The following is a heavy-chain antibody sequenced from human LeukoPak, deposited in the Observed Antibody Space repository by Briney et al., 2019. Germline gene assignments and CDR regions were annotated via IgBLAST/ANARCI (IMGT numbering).Heavy chain of an antibody. Sequence: ASVKVSCKATRYTFTSYYMHWVRQAPGQGLEWMGIINPSGGSTSYAQKFQGRVTMTRDTSTSTVYMELSSLRSEDTAVYYCARDRSPTYYDSSGYYYWGQGTLVTVSS. CDR3: ARDRSPTYYDSSGYYY. V-gene: IGHV1-46*01. J-gene: IGHJ4*02. CDR2: INPSGGST. D-gene: IGHD3-22*01. CDR1: RYTFTSYY.